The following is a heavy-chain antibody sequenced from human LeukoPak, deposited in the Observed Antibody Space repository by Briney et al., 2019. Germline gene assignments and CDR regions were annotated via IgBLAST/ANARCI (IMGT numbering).Heavy chain of an antibody. CDR3: ARDTAMDKFDY. CDR1: GGSFSGYY. CDR2: INHSGST. D-gene: IGHD5-18*01. V-gene: IGHV4-34*01. J-gene: IGHJ4*02. Sequence: SETLSLTCAVYGGSFSGYYWSWIRQPPGKGLEWIGEINHSGSTNYNPSLKSRVTISVGTSKNQFSLKLSSVTAVDTAVYYCARDTAMDKFDYWGQGTLVTVSS.